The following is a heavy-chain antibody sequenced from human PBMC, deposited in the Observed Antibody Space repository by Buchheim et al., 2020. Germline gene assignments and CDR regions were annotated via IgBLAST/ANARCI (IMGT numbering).Heavy chain of an antibody. CDR1: GLTFSIYG. Sequence: QVQLVESGGGVVQPGRSLRLSCAASGLTFSIYGMHWVRQAPGKGLEWVAVISYDGSNKYYADSVKGRFTISRDNSKNTLYLKMNSLRAEDTAVYYSAKDHMIVDGPIDYWGQGTL. D-gene: IGHD3-22*01. CDR2: ISYDGSNK. J-gene: IGHJ4*02. V-gene: IGHV3-30*18. CDR3: AKDHMIVDGPIDY.